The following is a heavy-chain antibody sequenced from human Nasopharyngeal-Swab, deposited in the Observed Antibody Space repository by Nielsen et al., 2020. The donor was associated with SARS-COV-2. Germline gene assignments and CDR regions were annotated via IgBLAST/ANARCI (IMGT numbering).Heavy chain of an antibody. V-gene: IGHV1-46*01. Sequence: ASVKVSCKASGYTFTSYYMHWVRQAPGQGLEWMGIINPSGGSTSYAQKFQGRVTMTRNTSISTAYMELSSLRSEDTAVYYCARAPAGWGSGWYGWGQGTLVTVSS. CDR1: GYTFTSYY. D-gene: IGHD6-19*01. CDR3: ARAPAGWGSGWYG. J-gene: IGHJ4*02. CDR2: INPSGGST.